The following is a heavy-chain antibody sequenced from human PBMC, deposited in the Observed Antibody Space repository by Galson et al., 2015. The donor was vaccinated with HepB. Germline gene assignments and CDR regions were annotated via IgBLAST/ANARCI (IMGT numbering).Heavy chain of an antibody. D-gene: IGHD3-10*01. V-gene: IGHV3-30*18. Sequence: SLRLSCAASGFTFSSYGMHWVRQAPGKGLEWVAVISYDGSNKYYADSVKGRFTISRDNSKNTLYLQMNSLRAEDTAVYYCAKDRYGGSGSYIYGMDVWGQGTTVTVSS. CDR1: GFTFSSYG. CDR2: ISYDGSNK. J-gene: IGHJ6*02. CDR3: AKDRYGGSGSYIYGMDV.